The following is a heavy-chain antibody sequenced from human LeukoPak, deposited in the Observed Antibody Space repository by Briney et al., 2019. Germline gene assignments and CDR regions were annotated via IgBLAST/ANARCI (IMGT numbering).Heavy chain of an antibody. J-gene: IGHJ4*02. CDR3: ARVVVPAAMRYFDWLSLYYFDY. D-gene: IGHD2-2*01. CDR2: IYYSGST. Sequence: SETLSLTCTVSGGSISSYYWSWIRQPPGKGLEWIGYIYYSGSTNYNPSLKSRGTISVDTSKNQFSLKLSSVTAADTAVYYCARVVVPAAMRYFDWLSLYYFDYWGQGTLVTVSS. CDR1: GGSISSYY. V-gene: IGHV4-59*01.